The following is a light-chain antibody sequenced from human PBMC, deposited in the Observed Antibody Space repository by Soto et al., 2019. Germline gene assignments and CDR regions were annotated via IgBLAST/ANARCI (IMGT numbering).Light chain of an antibody. Sequence: DVHMTQSPSTLSASVGDRVTITCRASQTINNWLAWYQQRPGKAPTFLIYKTSTLETGVPSRFSGSGSGTDFILTISSLQPEDFAIYYCQQYHKYPWTFGQGTRVEI. J-gene: IGKJ1*01. CDR2: KTS. CDR1: QTINNW. V-gene: IGKV1-5*03. CDR3: QQYHKYPWT.